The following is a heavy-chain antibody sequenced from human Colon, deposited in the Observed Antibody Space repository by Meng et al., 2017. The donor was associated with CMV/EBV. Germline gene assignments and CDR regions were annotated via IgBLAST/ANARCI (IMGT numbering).Heavy chain of an antibody. V-gene: IGHV1-8*01. CDR1: GHIFTTSD. D-gene: IGHD2-15*01. CDR2: MNPQSGNT. CDR3: AQRWQHYMDV. Sequence: ASVTVSCKASGHIFTTSDINWVRQAPGQGLGWMGWMNPQSGNTGYAQKFQGRVIMTRNTATNTAYLEISSLKSEDTAVYYCAQRWQHYMDVWGQGTTVTVSS. J-gene: IGHJ6*02.